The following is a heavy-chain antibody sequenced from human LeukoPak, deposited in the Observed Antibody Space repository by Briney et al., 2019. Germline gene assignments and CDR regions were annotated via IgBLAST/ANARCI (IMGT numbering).Heavy chain of an antibody. CDR2: INPNSGGT. V-gene: IGHV1-2*02. CDR1: GYTFTGYY. J-gene: IGHJ6*02. Sequence: ASVKVSCKASGYTFTGYYMHWVRQAPGQGLEWMGWINPNSGGTNYAQKFQGRVTMTRDTSISTAYMELSRLRSDDRAVYYCARDRSSSWSYYYYGMDVWGQGTTVTVSS. D-gene: IGHD6-13*01. CDR3: ARDRSSSWSYYYYGMDV.